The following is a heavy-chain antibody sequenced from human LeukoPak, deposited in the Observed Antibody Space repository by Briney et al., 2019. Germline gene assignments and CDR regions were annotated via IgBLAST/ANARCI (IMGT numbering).Heavy chain of an antibody. CDR2: INHRGST. CDR3: ARGYLAAAGKSSFDY. CDR1: GGSFSGYY. D-gene: IGHD6-13*01. J-gene: IGHJ4*02. Sequence: PSETLSLTCAVYGGSFSGYYWSWIRQPPGKGLEWIGEINHRGSTNYNPSLKSRVTISVDTSKNQFSLKLSSVTAADTAVYYCARGYLAAAGKSSFDYWGQGTLVTVSS. V-gene: IGHV4-34*01.